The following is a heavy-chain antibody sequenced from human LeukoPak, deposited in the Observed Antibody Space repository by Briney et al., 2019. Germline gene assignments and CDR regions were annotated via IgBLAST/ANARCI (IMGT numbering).Heavy chain of an antibody. CDR2: IYYSGST. Sequence: SETLSLTCAVSGGSISSDGYSWSWIRQPPGKGLEWIGNIYYSGSTYYNPSLKSRVTISVDTSKNQFSLKLSSVTAADTAVYYCARLRQDSGYPYYFDYWGQGTRVTVSS. J-gene: IGHJ4*02. V-gene: IGHV4-30-2*03. CDR1: GGSISSDGYS. CDR3: ARLRQDSGYPYYFDY. D-gene: IGHD5-12*01.